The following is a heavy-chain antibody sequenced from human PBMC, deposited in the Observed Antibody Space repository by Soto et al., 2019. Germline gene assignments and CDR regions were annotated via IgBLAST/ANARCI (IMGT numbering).Heavy chain of an antibody. CDR2: IRGDGGQT. CDR1: GFTFSSYG. V-gene: IGHV3-23*01. CDR3: ARDVGLDSDDFFAY. J-gene: IGHJ4*02. Sequence: GSLRLSCTASGFTFSSYGMGWVRQAPGKGLQWVSTIRGDGGQTHYTDSVKGRFSISRDNSKNTVYLQMDSLRAEDTAMYFCARDVGLDSDDFFAYWGQGTQVTGS. D-gene: IGHD3-9*01.